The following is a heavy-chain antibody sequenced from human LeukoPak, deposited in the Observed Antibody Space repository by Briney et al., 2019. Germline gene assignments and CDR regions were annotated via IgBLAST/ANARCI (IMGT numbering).Heavy chain of an antibody. CDR1: GLTFSSYA. Sequence: PGGSLRLSCAASGLTFSSYAMSWVRQAPGKGLEWVSGIGGSAFSTDYADSVKGRFTISRDNSRNTLYLQMNSLRGDDTAVYYCVKGLGVDDNWGQGTLVTVSS. CDR3: VKGLGVDDN. V-gene: IGHV3-23*01. J-gene: IGHJ4*02. D-gene: IGHD3-10*01. CDR2: IGGSAFST.